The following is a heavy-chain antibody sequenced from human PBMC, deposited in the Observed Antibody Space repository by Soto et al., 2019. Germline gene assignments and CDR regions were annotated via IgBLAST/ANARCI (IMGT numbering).Heavy chain of an antibody. J-gene: IGHJ5*02. CDR3: ATQEVGGSYVYTFDP. D-gene: IGHD1-26*01. V-gene: IGHV4-59*05. Sequence: SETLSLTCTVSGGSISSYYWGWIRLPPGKGLERIGSIYYSGSTYYNPSLKSRVTISVDTSKNQFSLKLSSVTAADTAVYYCATQEVGGSYVYTFDPWGQGTLVTVSS. CDR1: GGSISSYY. CDR2: IYYSGST.